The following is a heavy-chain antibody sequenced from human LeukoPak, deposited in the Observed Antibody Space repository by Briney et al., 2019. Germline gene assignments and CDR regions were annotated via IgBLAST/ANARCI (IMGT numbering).Heavy chain of an antibody. CDR2: IYDSGST. Sequence: SETLSLTCTVSGVSISSCSWSWIRQPPGKGLEWVGYIYDSGSTKYSPSLKSRLTISRDTSKKQISLRLSSVTAADTAVYYCARHLTMSGSYPFDPWGQGTLVTVSS. V-gene: IGHV4-59*08. D-gene: IGHD1-26*01. J-gene: IGHJ5*02. CDR1: GVSISSCS. CDR3: ARHLTMSGSYPFDP.